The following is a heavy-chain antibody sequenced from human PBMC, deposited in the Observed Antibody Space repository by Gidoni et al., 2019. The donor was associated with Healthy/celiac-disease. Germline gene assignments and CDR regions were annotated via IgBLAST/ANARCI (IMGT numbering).Heavy chain of an antibody. D-gene: IGHD2-15*01. V-gene: IGHV3-23*01. J-gene: IGHJ2*01. CDR2: ISGSGGST. CDR3: AKTPNPLGFPGSGTDRGYFDL. CDR1: GFTFSSYA. Sequence: EVQLLESGGGLVQPGGSLRLSCAASGFTFSSYAMSWVRQAPGKGLEWVSAISGSGGSTYYADSVKGRLTISRDNSKNTLYLQMNSLRAEDTAVYYCAKTPNPLGFPGSGTDRGYFDLWGRGTLVTVSS.